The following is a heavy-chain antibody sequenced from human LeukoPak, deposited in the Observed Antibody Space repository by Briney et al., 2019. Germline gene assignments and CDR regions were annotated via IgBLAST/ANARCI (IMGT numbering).Heavy chain of an antibody. Sequence: PGGSLRLSCAASGFTFSSYAMSWVRQAPGKGLEWVSAISGSGGSTYYADSVKGRFTISRHNSKNTLYLQMNSLRAEDTAVYYCARVSTYYYDSSGYSPFDYWGQGTLVTVSS. V-gene: IGHV3-23*01. D-gene: IGHD3-22*01. CDR3: ARVSTYYYDSSGYSPFDY. CDR2: ISGSGGST. CDR1: GFTFSSYA. J-gene: IGHJ4*02.